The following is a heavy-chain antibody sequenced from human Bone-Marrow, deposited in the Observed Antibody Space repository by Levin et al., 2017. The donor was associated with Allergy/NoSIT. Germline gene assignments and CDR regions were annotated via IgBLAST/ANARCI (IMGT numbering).Heavy chain of an antibody. J-gene: IGHJ4*02. V-gene: IGHV3-23*01. CDR2: LSGNGGSR. Sequence: GGSLRLSCAASGFTFSSHAMSWVRQAPGKGLEWVSGLSGNGGSRYYAESVEGRFTISRDNSKNMLYLQMNSLGADDTAVYYCAKDSDWKFYYDSNADSMYFDYWGQGTLVTVSS. CDR3: AKDSDWKFYYDSNADSMYFDY. CDR1: GFTFSSHA. D-gene: IGHD3-22*01.